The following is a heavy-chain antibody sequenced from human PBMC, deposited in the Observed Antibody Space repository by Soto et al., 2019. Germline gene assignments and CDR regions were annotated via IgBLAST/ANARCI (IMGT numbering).Heavy chain of an antibody. CDR3: AYLSGGSWDDAFDI. Sequence: EVQLVESGGGLVQPGGSLRLSCAASGFTFSSYSMHWVRQAPGKGLVWVSRISSDGSSTSYADSVKGRFTISRDNAKNTQYLQMNSLRAEDTAEYYCAYLSGGSWDDAFDIWGQGTMVTVSS. D-gene: IGHD2-15*01. J-gene: IGHJ3*02. V-gene: IGHV3-74*02. CDR1: GFTFSSYS. CDR2: ISSDGSST.